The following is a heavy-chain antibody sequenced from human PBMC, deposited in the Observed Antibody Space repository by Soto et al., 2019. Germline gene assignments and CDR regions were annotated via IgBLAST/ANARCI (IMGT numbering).Heavy chain of an antibody. V-gene: IGHV3-11*06. J-gene: IGHJ4*02. CDR3: ARAASTSGSRYFDS. Sequence: PGGSLRLSCAASGFIFSDYYMSWVRQAPGKGLEWISYISSTSRHTDYAHSVKGRFIISRGNANNSVDLQMNSLGAEDTAVYFCARAASTSGSRYFDSWGQGILVTVSS. D-gene: IGHD1-1*01. CDR2: ISSTSRHT. CDR1: GFIFSDYY.